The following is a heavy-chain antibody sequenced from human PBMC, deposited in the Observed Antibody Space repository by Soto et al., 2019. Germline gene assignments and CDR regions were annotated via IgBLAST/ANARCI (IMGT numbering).Heavy chain of an antibody. J-gene: IGHJ5*02. Sequence: ASVKVSCKASGYTFTGYYMHWVRQAPGQGREWMGWINPNTGGTNHAQKFQGRVTMTKYTSISTADMELSRRRSDDTAVYYSARDATYYDFWSCYPTGNWFDPWGQGXLVTVYS. CDR2: INPNTGGT. V-gene: IGHV1-2*02. D-gene: IGHD3-3*01. CDR3: ARDATYYDFWSCYPTGNWFDP. CDR1: GYTFTGYY.